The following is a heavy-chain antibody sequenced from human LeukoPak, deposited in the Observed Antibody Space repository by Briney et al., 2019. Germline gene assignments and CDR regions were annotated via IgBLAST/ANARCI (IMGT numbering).Heavy chain of an antibody. V-gene: IGHV3-30*03. CDR1: GFTFSSYG. J-gene: IGHJ4*02. CDR2: ISYDGSNK. D-gene: IGHD2-15*01. Sequence: PGGSLRLSCAASGFTFSSYGMHWVRQAPGKGLEWVAVISYDGSNKYYADSVKGRFTISRDTSKNTLYLQMNSLRPEDTAVYYCAREEGSDWGQGTLVTVSS. CDR3: AREEGSD.